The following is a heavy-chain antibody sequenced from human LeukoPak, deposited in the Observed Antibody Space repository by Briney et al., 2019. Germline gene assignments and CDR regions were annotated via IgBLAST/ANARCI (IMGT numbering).Heavy chain of an antibody. Sequence: PGGSLRLSCAASGFIFRSYGMSWVRQAPGKGLEWVSGISGSGGSIYYADSVKGRFTISRDNSKNTLYLQMNSLRAEGTSVYYCAKALDYDFWRGYAFDIWGQGTMVTVSS. CDR1: GFIFRSYG. CDR3: AKALDYDFWRGYAFDI. D-gene: IGHD3-3*01. J-gene: IGHJ3*02. V-gene: IGHV3-23*01. CDR2: ISGSGGSI.